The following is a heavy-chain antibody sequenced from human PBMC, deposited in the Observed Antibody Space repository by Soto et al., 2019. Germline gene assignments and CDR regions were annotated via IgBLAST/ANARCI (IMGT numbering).Heavy chain of an antibody. CDR2: ISGSGGGT. J-gene: IGHJ3*02. D-gene: IGHD4-17*01. V-gene: IGHV3-23*01. Sequence: EVQLLESGGGLVQPGGSLRLSCAASGITFTKYAMAWVRQAPERGLEWVSGISGSGGGTYYADSVKGRFTISRDNXXXXXXXXXXXXXXXXXAXYYCVGDYGGLEGFDIWGQGTMVTVSS. CDR3: VGDYGGLEGFDI. CDR1: GITFTKYA.